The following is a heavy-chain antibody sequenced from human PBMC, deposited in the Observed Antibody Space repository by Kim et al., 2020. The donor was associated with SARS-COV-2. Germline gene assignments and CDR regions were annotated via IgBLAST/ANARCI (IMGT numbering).Heavy chain of an antibody. CDR2: ST. Sequence: STNYTDHVKDRFTISSDNSKSTLYLQMNSLRAEDTALYYCAQGLSGYIDQWGQGALVSVSS. CDR3: AQGLSGYIDQ. J-gene: IGHJ4*02. V-gene: IGHV3-23*01. D-gene: IGHD3-3*01.